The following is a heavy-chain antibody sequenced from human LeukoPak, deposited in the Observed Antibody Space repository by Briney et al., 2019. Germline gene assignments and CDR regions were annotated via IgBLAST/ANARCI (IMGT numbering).Heavy chain of an antibody. CDR2: IYYSGST. CDR3: ARHRPSSTMSGIAL. D-gene: IGHD2-21*01. V-gene: IGHV4-59*08. J-gene: IGHJ4*02. Sequence: SETLSLTCTVSGGSISSYYWSWIRQPPGKGLEWIGYIYYSGSTNYSPSLKSRVTIAVDTSRNQFSLKLSSVTAADPAVYFCARHRPSSTMSGIALWGQGTLVTVSS. CDR1: GGSISSYY.